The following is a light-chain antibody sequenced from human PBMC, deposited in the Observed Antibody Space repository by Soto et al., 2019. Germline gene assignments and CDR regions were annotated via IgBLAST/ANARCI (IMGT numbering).Light chain of an antibody. CDR1: QSVSIK. J-gene: IGKJ1*01. Sequence: EIVMTQSAATRSVSQGERATLSCRASQSVSIKLAWYQQKPGQAPRLLIYDTSTRATGIPARFRGSGSGTDFTLTISSLEPDDFAVYYCQQYNNWPPWTFGQGTKVDIK. CDR3: QQYNNWPPWT. CDR2: DTS. V-gene: IGKV3-15*01.